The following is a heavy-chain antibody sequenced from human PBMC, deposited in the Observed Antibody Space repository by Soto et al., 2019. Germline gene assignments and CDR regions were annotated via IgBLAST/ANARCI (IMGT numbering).Heavy chain of an antibody. CDR1: GFTFNSYS. CDR2: MSRSSRYI. V-gene: IGHV3-21*01. J-gene: IGHJ4*02. D-gene: IGHD2-15*01. CDR3: ARDGGVAATLANYFDY. Sequence: RGSLRLSCAASGFTFNSYSMNWVRQAPGKGLEWVSSMSRSSRYIYYADSVKGRFTISRDNARNSVYLQMNSLRAEDTAVYYCARDGGVAATLANYFDYWGQGTLVTVSS.